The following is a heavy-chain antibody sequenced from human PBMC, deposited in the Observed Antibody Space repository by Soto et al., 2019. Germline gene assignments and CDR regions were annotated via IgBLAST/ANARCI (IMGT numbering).Heavy chain of an antibody. J-gene: IGHJ5*02. D-gene: IGHD6-13*01. CDR2: INAANGDT. Sequence: ASVKVSCKASGYTFTSYGIHWVRQAPGQRLEWMGWINAANGDTKYSPKFQGRVTITRDTSASTAYMELSSLRSEDTAVYYCVRRHVSATGIDWFDPWRQGTLATVSS. CDR1: GYTFTSYG. V-gene: IGHV1-3*01. CDR3: VRRHVSATGIDWFDP.